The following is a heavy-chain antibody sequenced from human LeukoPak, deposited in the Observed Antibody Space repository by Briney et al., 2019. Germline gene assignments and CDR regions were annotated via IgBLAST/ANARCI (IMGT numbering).Heavy chain of an antibody. J-gene: IGHJ4*02. CDR3: ARSGYSSGMARLDY. V-gene: IGHV4-59*01. Sequence: SETLSLTCTVSGGSISSYYWSWIRQPPGKELEWLGYIYYSGSTNYNPSLKSRVTMSVDTSKNQFSLKLSSVTATDTAVYYCARSGYSSGMARLDYWGQGTPVTVSS. D-gene: IGHD6-19*01. CDR2: IYYSGST. CDR1: GGSISSYY.